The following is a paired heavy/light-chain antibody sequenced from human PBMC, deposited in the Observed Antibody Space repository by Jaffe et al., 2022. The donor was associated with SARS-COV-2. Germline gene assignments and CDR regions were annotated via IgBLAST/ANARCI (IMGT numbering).Light chain of an antibody. CDR3: QQYGRT. J-gene: IGKJ1*01. CDR1: QSVSSSY. Sequence: EIVLTQSPGTLSLSPGERATLSCRASQSVSSSYLAWYQQKPGQAPKLLIYGASSRATGIPDRFSGSGSGTDFTLTISRLEPEDFVVYYCQQYGRTFGQGTKVEIK. V-gene: IGKV3-20*01. CDR2: GAS.
Heavy chain of an antibody. CDR3: ARGSTQLVDY. CDR2: IYSGDSP. CDR1: GFTVISNY. V-gene: IGHV3-53*01. Sequence: EVQLVESGGGLIQPGGSLRLSCAASGFTVISNYMNWVRQAPGKGLEWVSVIYSGDSPKYADSVKGRFTISRDNSKNTVYLQMNSLRADDTAIYFCARGSTQLVDYWGQGTLVTVSS. D-gene: IGHD5-18*01. J-gene: IGHJ4*02.